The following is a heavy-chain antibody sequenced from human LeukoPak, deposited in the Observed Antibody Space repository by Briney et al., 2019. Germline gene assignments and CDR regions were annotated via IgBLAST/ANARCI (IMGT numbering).Heavy chain of an antibody. J-gene: IGHJ6*03. CDR1: GFTFSGYN. CDR2: ISTSSSTI. CDR3: ARMPTEGSGSYPYYYYYYMDV. Sequence: GSLRLSCAASGFTFSGYNMNWVRQAPGKGLEWLSYISTSSSTIYYADSVKGRFTISRDNAKNSLYLQMNSLRAEDTAVYYCARMPTEGSGSYPYYYYYYMDVWGKGTTVTVSS. D-gene: IGHD3-10*01. V-gene: IGHV3-48*04.